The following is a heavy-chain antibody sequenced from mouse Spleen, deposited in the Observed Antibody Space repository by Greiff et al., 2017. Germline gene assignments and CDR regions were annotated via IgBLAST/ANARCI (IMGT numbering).Heavy chain of an antibody. V-gene: IGHV1-42*01. J-gene: IGHJ3*01. D-gene: IGHD2-13*01. CDR3: ARNYGDYWFAY. Sequence: VQLQQSGPELVKPGASVKISCKASGYSFTGYYMNWVKQSPEKSLEWIGEINPSTGGTTYNQKFKAKATLTVDKSSSTAYMQLKSLTSEDSAVYYCARNYGDYWFAYWGQGTLVTVSA. CDR1: GYSFTGYY. CDR2: INPSTGGT.